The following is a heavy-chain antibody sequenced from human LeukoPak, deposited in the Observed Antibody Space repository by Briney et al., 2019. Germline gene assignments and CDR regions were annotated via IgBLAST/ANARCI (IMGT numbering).Heavy chain of an antibody. J-gene: IGHJ5*02. Sequence: SETLSLTCAVYGGSFSGYYWSWIRQPPGKGLEWIGEINHSGSTNYNPSLKSRVTISVDTSKNQFSLKLSSVTAADTAVYYCARCSCSSTSCYWSWFDPWGQGTLVTVSS. CDR1: GGSFSGYY. CDR3: ARCSCSSTSCYWSWFDP. D-gene: IGHD2-2*01. CDR2: INHSGST. V-gene: IGHV4-34*01.